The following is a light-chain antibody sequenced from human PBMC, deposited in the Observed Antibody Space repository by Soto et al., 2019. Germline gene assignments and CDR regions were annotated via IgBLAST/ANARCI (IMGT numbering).Light chain of an antibody. J-gene: IGLJ1*01. Sequence: QSVLTQPPSVSGAPGRRVTISCTGSSSNIGAGYYVHWYQQLPGTAPKLLIYGNNNRPSGVPDRFSGSTSGTSASLAITGLQAEDEADYYCQSYDSSLSGSRVFGTGTKVTVL. V-gene: IGLV1-40*01. CDR1: SSNIGAGYY. CDR2: GNN. CDR3: QSYDSSLSGSRV.